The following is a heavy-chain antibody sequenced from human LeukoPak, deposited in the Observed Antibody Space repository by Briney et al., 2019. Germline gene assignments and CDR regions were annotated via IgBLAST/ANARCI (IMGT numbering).Heavy chain of an antibody. V-gene: IGHV4-4*07. J-gene: IGHJ6*02. CDR3: AREGEQLARGGFYYYYGMDV. D-gene: IGHD6-13*01. CDR1: GGSISSYY. CDR2: IYTSGST. Sequence: SETLSLTCTVSGGSISSYYWSWIRQPAGKGLEWIGRIYTSGSTNYNPSLKSRVTMSVDTSKNQFPLKLSSVTAADTAVYYCAREGEQLARGGFYYYYGMDVWGQGTTVTVSS.